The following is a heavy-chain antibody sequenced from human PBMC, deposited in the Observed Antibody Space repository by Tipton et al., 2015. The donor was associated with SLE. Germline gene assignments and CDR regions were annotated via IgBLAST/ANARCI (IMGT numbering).Heavy chain of an antibody. J-gene: IGHJ4*02. D-gene: IGHD2-2*01. CDR3: ASLGDCSSTSCYLFDY. Sequence: TLSLTCAVYGGSFSGYYWTWIRQAPGKGLEWIGEINHSGSTNYNPSLKSRVTISVDTSKNQFSLKVTSVTAAETAVYYCASLGDCSSTSCYLFDYWGQGTLVTVSS. CDR2: INHSGST. V-gene: IGHV4-34*01. CDR1: GGSFSGYY.